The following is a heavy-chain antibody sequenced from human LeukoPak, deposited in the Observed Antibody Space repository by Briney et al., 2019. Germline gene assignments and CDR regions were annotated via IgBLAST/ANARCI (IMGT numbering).Heavy chain of an antibody. CDR1: GGTFSSYA. CDR3: ARDDSSGYYYAY. CDR2: IIPIFGTA. D-gene: IGHD3-22*01. V-gene: IGHV1-69*06. Sequence: SVKVSCKASGGTFSSYAISWVRQAPGQGLEWMGGIIPIFGTANYAQKFQGRVTITADKSTSTAYMELSSLRSEDTAVYYCARDDSSGYYYAYWGQGTLVTVSS. J-gene: IGHJ4*02.